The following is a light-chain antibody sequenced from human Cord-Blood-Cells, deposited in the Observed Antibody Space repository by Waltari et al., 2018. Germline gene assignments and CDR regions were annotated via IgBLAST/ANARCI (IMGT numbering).Light chain of an antibody. V-gene: IGLV6-57*01. J-gene: IGLJ3*02. CDR3: QSYDSSNQV. CDR1: SGSIASNY. Sequence: NFMLTQPHSVSESPGKTVTISCTRSSGSIASNYGQWYQQPPGSSPTTVIYEDNQRPSGVPDRFSGSIDSSSNSASLTISGLKTEDEADYYCQSYDSSNQVFGGGTKLTVL. CDR2: EDN.